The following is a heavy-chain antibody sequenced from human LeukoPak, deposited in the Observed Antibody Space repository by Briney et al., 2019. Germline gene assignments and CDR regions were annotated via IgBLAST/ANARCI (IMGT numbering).Heavy chain of an antibody. CDR3: ARDRGRIAAAGTGWFDP. Sequence: GGSLRHSCAASGFTFSSYAMSWVRQAPGKGLEWVSAISGSGGSTYYADSVKGRFTISRDNSKNTLYLQMNSLRAEDTAVYYCARDRGRIAAAGTGWFDPWGQGTLVTVSS. J-gene: IGHJ5*02. V-gene: IGHV3-23*01. CDR1: GFTFSSYA. CDR2: ISGSGGST. D-gene: IGHD6-13*01.